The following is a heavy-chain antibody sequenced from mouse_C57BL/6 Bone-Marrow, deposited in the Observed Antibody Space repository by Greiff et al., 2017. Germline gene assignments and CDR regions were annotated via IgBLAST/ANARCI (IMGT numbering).Heavy chain of an antibody. CDR1: GFNIKDYY. J-gene: IGHJ2*01. CDR2: IDPEDGDT. D-gene: IGHD1-1*01. V-gene: IGHV14-1*01. CDR3: TAITTVVAFDY. Sequence: EVQLQQSGAELVRPGASVKLSCTASGFNIKDYYMHWVKQRPEQGLEWIGRIDPEDGDTEYAPKFQGKATMTADTSSNTAYLQHSSLTSEDTAVYYCTAITTVVAFDYWGQGTTLTVSS.